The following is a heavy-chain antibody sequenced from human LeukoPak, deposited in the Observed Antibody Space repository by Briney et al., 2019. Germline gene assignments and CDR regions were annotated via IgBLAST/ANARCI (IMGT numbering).Heavy chain of an antibody. D-gene: IGHD6-6*01. CDR2: IFYSGST. CDR3: ARGPNRLYSSSSRYYYYYYMDV. Sequence: PSETLSLTCTVAGGSIISSDYYWGWIRKPPGEGLERIVTIFYSGSTNYNPSLKSRVTISVDTSKNQFSLKLSSVTAADTAVYYCARGPNRLYSSSSRYYYYYYMDVWGKGTTVTVSS. J-gene: IGHJ6*03. V-gene: IGHV4-39*07. CDR1: GGSIISSDYY.